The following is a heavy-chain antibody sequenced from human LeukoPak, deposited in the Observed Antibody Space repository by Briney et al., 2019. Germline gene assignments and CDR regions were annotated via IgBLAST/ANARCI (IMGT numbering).Heavy chain of an antibody. CDR3: AKVGEYCSSTSCYMSMDV. V-gene: IGHV3-11*04. J-gene: IGHJ6*03. D-gene: IGHD2-2*02. CDR1: GFTFSDYY. Sequence: GGSLRLSCAASGFTFSDYYMSWIRQAPGKGLEWVSDISSSGSTVHYADSVKGRFTISRDNSKNTLYLQMNSLRAEDTAVYYCAKVGEYCSSTSCYMSMDVRGKGTTVTVSS. CDR2: ISSSGSTV.